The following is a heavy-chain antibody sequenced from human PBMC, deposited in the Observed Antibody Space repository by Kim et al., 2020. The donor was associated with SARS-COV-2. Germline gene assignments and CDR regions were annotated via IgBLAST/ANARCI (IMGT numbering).Heavy chain of an antibody. D-gene: IGHD2-2*01. J-gene: IGHJ5*02. CDR3: ARILGPAAIFGWFDP. V-gene: IGHV3-53*01. Sequence: DSVKGRFTISRDNSKNTLYLQMNSLRAEDTAVYYCARILGPAAIFGWFDPWGQGTLVTVSS.